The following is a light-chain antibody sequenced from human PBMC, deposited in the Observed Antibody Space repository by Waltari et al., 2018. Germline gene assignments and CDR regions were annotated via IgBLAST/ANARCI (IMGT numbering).Light chain of an antibody. J-gene: IGLJ2*01. CDR1: SSTIGAGYD. Sequence: QSVLTQPPSVSGAPGQRVTISCTGSSSTIGAGYDVHWYQQLPGTAPKLLIYDNNNRPSGVPDRFSGSKSGTSASLAITGLQAEDEADYYCQSYDRSLSGSVFGGGTKLTVL. CDR2: DNN. V-gene: IGLV1-40*01. CDR3: QSYDRSLSGSV.